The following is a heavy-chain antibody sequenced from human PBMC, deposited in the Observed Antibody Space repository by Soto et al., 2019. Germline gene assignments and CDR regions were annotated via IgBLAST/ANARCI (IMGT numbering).Heavy chain of an antibody. CDR1: GFTFSYSY. J-gene: IGHJ6*02. CDR3: ARVSWREKYGMDV. CDR2: ITFSGNTV. Sequence: PGGSRRRSWAASGFTFSYSYMSWIRQAPGKGLEWISYITFSGNTVYYADSLKGRFTISRDNAKNSLYLQMNRLRAEDTAVYYCARVSWREKYGMDVWGQGTTVTVSS. V-gene: IGHV3-11*01.